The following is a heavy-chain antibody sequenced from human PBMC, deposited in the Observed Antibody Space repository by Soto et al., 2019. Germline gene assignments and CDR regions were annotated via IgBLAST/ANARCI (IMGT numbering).Heavy chain of an antibody. CDR1: GYTFSSHG. CDR2: ISAYNGNT. CDR3: AATDIVVVPAVLRATMYYNYYGMDV. D-gene: IGHD2-2*01. V-gene: IGHV1-18*01. J-gene: IGHJ6*02. Sequence: QDQLVQSGAEVKKPGASVKVSCKASGYTFSSHGISWVRQAPGQGLEWMGWISAYNGNTNYEQKLQGRVTVTTDTSTSTAYLELRSLRSDDTAVYFCAATDIVVVPAVLRATMYYNYYGMDVWGQGTTVTVSS.